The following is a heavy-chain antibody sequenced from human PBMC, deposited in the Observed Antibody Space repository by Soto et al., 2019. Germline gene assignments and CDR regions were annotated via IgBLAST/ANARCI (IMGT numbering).Heavy chain of an antibody. Sequence: GGSLRLSCAASGFTFSSYSMNWVRQAPGKGLEWVSSISSSSSYIYYADSVKGRFTISRDNAKNSLYLQMNSLRAEDTAVYYCARLHGYSGSYSGDYYYYYGMDVWGQGTTVTVSS. V-gene: IGHV3-21*01. D-gene: IGHD1-26*01. CDR1: GFTFSSYS. CDR2: ISSSSSYI. CDR3: ARLHGYSGSYSGDYYYYYGMDV. J-gene: IGHJ6*02.